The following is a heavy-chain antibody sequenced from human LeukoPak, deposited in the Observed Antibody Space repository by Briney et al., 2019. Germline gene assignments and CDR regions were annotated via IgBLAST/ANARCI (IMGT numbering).Heavy chain of an antibody. J-gene: IGHJ4*02. CDR3: AKDLGRTGLDY. Sequence: GGALRLSCAAPGFIFSDYGTLWVRQAPGKGRGWGSFIRSDGGQEFYADSVKGGFTISRDNSKHTLYLQMNSLRAEDRAVYYFAKDLGRTGLDYWGQGTLVTVSS. V-gene: IGHV3-30*02. CDR1: GFIFSDYG. CDR2: IRSDGGQE. D-gene: IGHD3-16*01.